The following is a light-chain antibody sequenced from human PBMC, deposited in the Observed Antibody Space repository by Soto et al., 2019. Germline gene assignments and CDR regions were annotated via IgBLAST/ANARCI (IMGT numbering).Light chain of an antibody. CDR3: SSFTTSSAVV. Sequence: QPVLTQPASVSGSPGQSITISCTGTSRDVGAYKYVSWYQQHPGRGPQLIIFEVRNRPSGISNRFSGSKSGNTASLTISGLQPEDEADYYCSSFTTSSAVVFGTGTKLTVL. V-gene: IGLV2-14*01. J-gene: IGLJ1*01. CDR1: SRDVGAYKY. CDR2: EVR.